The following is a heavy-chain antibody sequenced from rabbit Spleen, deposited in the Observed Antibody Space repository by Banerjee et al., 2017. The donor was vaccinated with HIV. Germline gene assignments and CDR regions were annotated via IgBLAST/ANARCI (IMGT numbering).Heavy chain of an antibody. CDR1: GFDFSSNA. Sequence: EQLVESGGGLVQPEGSLTLTCKASGFDFSSNAMCWVRQAPGKGLEWIGYIDPLFGTTYYANWVNGRFTISSHNAQNTLNLQLNSLTAADTATYFCARRNIGNYGNYAGAFNLWGPGTLVTVS. J-gene: IGHJ4*01. D-gene: IGHD4-2*01. CDR2: IDPLFGTT. CDR3: ARRNIGNYGNYAGAFNL. V-gene: IGHV1S47*01.